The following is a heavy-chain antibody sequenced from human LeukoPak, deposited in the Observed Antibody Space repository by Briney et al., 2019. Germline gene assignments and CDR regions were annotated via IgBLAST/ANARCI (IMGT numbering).Heavy chain of an antibody. D-gene: IGHD1-26*01. CDR3: TRISGSSSGPSDY. Sequence: GGSLRLSCAASGFTFSNAWMSWVRQAPGKGLEWVGRIKIKTDGGTIEYGAPVKGRFTISRDDSKNTLYLQMNTLETEDTGVYYCTRISGSSSGPSDYWGQGSLVTVSS. V-gene: IGHV3-15*01. CDR2: IKIKTDGGTI. CDR1: GFTFSNAW. J-gene: IGHJ4*02.